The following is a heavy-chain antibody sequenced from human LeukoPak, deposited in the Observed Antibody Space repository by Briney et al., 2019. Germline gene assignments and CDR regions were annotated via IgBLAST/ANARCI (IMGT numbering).Heavy chain of an antibody. J-gene: IGHJ4*02. CDR2: ISGSGGST. Sequence: QAGGSLRLSCAASGFTFSSYAMSWVRQAPGKGLEWVSAISGSGGSTYYADSVKGRFTISRDNSKNTLYLQMNSLRAEDTAVYYCARGSIVGATGGGPGNYFDYWGQGTLVTVSS. D-gene: IGHD1-26*01. V-gene: IGHV3-23*01. CDR3: ARGSIVGATGGGPGNYFDY. CDR1: GFTFSSYA.